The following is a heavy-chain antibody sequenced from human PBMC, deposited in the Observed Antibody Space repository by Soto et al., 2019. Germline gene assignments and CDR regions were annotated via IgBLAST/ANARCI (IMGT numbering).Heavy chain of an antibody. D-gene: IGHD3-22*01. CDR3: ARDLSGYFAFDI. CDR2: IWYDGSNK. Sequence: GGSLRLSCAASGFTFSSYGMHWVRQAPGKGLEWVAVIWYDGSNKYYADSVKGRFTISRDSSKNTLYLQMNSLRDEDTAVYYCARDLSGYFAFDIWGQGTMVTVSS. V-gene: IGHV3-33*01. J-gene: IGHJ3*02. CDR1: GFTFSSYG.